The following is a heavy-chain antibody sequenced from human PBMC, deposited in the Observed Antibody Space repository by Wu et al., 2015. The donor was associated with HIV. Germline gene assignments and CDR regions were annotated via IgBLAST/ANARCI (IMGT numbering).Heavy chain of an antibody. Sequence: QVHLVQSGAEVKKPGASVKVSCKASGYTFTSHGITWVRQAPGQGLEWMGWISGYSANTNYAQKFQGRVTMTTDTSTSTGYMELRSLRSDDTAVYYCARAGFMIFGVVTTKAYYMDVWGKGTTVTVSS. CDR2: ISGYSANT. J-gene: IGHJ6*03. D-gene: IGHD3-3*01. CDR1: GYTFTSHG. V-gene: IGHV1-18*01. CDR3: ARAGFMIFGVVTTKAYYMDV.